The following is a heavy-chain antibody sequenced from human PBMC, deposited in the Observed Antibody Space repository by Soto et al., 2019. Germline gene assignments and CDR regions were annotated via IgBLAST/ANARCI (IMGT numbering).Heavy chain of an antibody. CDR3: ASAVAGTSILDS. J-gene: IGHJ4*02. Sequence: QVQLVQSGAEVKKPGSSVKISCQASGGTFSTSTISWVRQAPGQGLEWMGRTIPIVDRAIYAQNFQGRVTMTADKSTNTVYMEMFSLRSDDTAVYYCASAVAGTSILDSWGQGTLVTVSS. D-gene: IGHD6-19*01. CDR2: TIPIVDRA. CDR1: GGTFSTST. V-gene: IGHV1-69*02.